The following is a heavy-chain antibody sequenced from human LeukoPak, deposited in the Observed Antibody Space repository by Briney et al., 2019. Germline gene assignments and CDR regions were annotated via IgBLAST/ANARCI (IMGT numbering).Heavy chain of an antibody. CDR3: ARHSTAGHSYGLFDY. CDR1: GGSIRSYS. J-gene: IGHJ4*02. Sequence: SETLSLTCTVSGGSIRSYSWSWIRQPPGKGLEWIGYIYYSGTTNYNPSLKSRVTILVDTSKNQFSLKLSSVTAADTAVYYCARHSTAGHSYGLFDYWGQGTLVTVYS. V-gene: IGHV4-59*08. CDR2: IYYSGTT. D-gene: IGHD5-18*01.